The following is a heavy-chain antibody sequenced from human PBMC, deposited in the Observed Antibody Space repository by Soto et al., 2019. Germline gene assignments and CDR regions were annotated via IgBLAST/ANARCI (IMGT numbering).Heavy chain of an antibody. D-gene: IGHD3-3*01. J-gene: IGHJ4*02. CDR2: IYYSGST. V-gene: IGHV4-30-4*01. CDR1: GGSISSGDYY. CDR3: ARTNYDFWSGYRTTYDY. Sequence: PSETLSLTCTVSGGSISSGDYYWSWIRQPPGKGLEWIGYIYYSGSTYYNPSLKSRVTISVDTSKNQFSLKLSSVTAADTAVYYCARTNYDFWSGYRTTYDYWGQGTLVTVSS.